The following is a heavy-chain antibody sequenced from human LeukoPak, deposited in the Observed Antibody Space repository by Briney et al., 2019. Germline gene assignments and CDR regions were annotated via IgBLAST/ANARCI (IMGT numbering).Heavy chain of an antibody. CDR3: AKGRGWEASYYYYYMDV. Sequence: PGGSLRLSCAASGFSFSSYNMNWVRQAPGKGLEWVSSISSSSSYIYYADSVRGRFTISRDNAKNSLYLQMNSLRAEDTAVYYCAKGRGWEASYYYYYMDVWGKGTTVTISS. J-gene: IGHJ6*03. D-gene: IGHD1-26*01. CDR1: GFSFSSYN. V-gene: IGHV3-21*01. CDR2: ISSSSSYI.